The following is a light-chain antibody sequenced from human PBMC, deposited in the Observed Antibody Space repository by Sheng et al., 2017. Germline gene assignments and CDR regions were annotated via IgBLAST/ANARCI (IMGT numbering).Light chain of an antibody. CDR3: QQYNNWPWT. CDR2: GAS. V-gene: IGKV3-15*01. Sequence: EIVMTQSPATLSVSPGERATLSCRASQSVSSNLAWYQQKPGQAPRLLIYGASTRATGIPARFSGSGSGTEFTLTISSLQSEDFAVYYCQQYNNWPWTFGQGTEGG. CDR1: QSVSSN. J-gene: IGKJ1*01.